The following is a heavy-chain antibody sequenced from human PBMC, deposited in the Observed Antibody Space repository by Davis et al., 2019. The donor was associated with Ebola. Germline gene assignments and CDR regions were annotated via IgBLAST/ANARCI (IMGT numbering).Heavy chain of an antibody. D-gene: IGHD3-10*01. V-gene: IGHV3-23*01. J-gene: IGHJ3*02. CDR3: AKAGVMVRGVIGAFEI. CDR1: GFTFSSYA. CDR2: ISGSGGNT. Sequence: PGGSLRLSCAASGFTFSSYAMSWVRQAPGKGLEWVSAISGSGGNTYYADSVKGRFTISRDNSKNTLYLQMNSLRAEDTAVYYCAKAGVMVRGVIGAFEIWGQGTMVTVSS.